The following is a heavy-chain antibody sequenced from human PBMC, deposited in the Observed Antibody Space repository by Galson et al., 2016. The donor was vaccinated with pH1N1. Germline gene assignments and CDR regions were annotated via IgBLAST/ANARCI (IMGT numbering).Heavy chain of an antibody. CDR3: ARDAAHSGTYYVAFDT. D-gene: IGHD1-26*01. Sequence: TLSLTCTVSGGSINSDNYYWSWIRQPAGKGLEWIGRIYPSGGTNYNPSLKSRFTKSVDTSKNQFSLKLSSVTAADTAVYYRARDAAHSGTYYVAFDTWGQGTIVTVSS. J-gene: IGHJ3*02. V-gene: IGHV4-61*02. CDR2: IYPSGGT. CDR1: GGSINSDNYY.